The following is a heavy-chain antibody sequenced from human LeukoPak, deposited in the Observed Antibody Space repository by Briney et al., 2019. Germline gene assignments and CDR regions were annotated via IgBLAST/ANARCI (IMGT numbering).Heavy chain of an antibody. Sequence: GGSLRLSCAASGFTVSSNYMSWVRQAPGKGLEWVSVIYSGGSTYYADSVKGRFTISRDNSKNTLYLQLNSLRVEDTAEYYCARDAPDTAMVTQFDYWGQGTLVTVSS. CDR2: IYSGGST. CDR1: GFTVSSNY. V-gene: IGHV3-66*01. D-gene: IGHD5-18*01. J-gene: IGHJ4*02. CDR3: ARDAPDTAMVTQFDY.